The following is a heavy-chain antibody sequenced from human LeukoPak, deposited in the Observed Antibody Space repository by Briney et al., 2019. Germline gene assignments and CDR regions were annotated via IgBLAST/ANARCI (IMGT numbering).Heavy chain of an antibody. CDR3: ARDPGYFVETTVITPYYYMDA. D-gene: IGHD4-11*01. V-gene: IGHV1-2*02. Sequence: ASVKVSCKASGYTFTNYYIHWVRQAPGQGLEWMGWINPQGGGTDFAQKYQGRVSMTRDTSIRTAYMELRSLTSGDTAEYFCARDPGYFVETTVITPYYYMDAWGQGTAVIVSS. J-gene: IGHJ6*03. CDR2: INPQGGGT. CDR1: GYTFTNYY.